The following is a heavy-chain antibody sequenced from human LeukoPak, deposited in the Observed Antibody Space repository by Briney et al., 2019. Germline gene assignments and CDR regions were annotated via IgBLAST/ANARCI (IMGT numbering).Heavy chain of an antibody. CDR3: ARGHSYGYSSWFDP. D-gene: IGHD5-18*01. CDR2: INPNSGGT. V-gene: IGHV1-2*06. CDR1: GYTFLDYY. Sequence: GASVKVSCKASGYTFLDYYIHWVRQAPGQGLDWMGRINPNSGGTNYAQKFQGNVTMTRDTSISTAYMELSRLRSDDTAVYYCARGHSYGYSSWFDPWGQGSLVTFSS. J-gene: IGHJ5*02.